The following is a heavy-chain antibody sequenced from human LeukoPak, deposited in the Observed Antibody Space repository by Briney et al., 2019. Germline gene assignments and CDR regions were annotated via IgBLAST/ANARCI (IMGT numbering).Heavy chain of an antibody. CDR1: GVSISVYY. CDR3: ARDRELGY. CDR2: IYNGGST. Sequence: SETLSLTCTVSGVSISVYYWSWIRQPPGKGLEWIGYIYNGGSTNYNPSLKSRLTISVDTSKNQFSLKLSSVTAADTAVYYCARDRELGYWGQGTLVTVSS. J-gene: IGHJ4*02. V-gene: IGHV4-59*01. D-gene: IGHD3-10*01.